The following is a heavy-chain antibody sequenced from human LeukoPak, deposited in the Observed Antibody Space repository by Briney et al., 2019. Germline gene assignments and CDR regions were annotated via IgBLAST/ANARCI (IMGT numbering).Heavy chain of an antibody. D-gene: IGHD3-3*01. V-gene: IGHV1-18*01. J-gene: IGHJ6*02. CDR2: ISDYNGNT. CDR1: GYTFISYG. Sequence: ASVKVSCKASGYTFISYGISWVRQAPGQGLEWMGWISDYNGNTNYAQKLQGRVTMTTDTSTSTAYMELRSLRSDDTAVYYCARAITIFGVVTPDVWGQGTTVTVSS. CDR3: ARAITIFGVVTPDV.